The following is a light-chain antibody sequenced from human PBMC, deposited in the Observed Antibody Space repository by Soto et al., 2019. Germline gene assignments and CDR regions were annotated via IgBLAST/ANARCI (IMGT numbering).Light chain of an antibody. CDR2: GAS. Sequence: EIVLTQSPGTLSLSPGERATLSCRASQSVSSSYLAWYQQKPGQAPRLLIYGASTRANGIPARFSGSGFGTEFTLTISSLQSEDFAVYYCQQYNNWPRATFGGGTKVDIK. J-gene: IGKJ4*01. CDR3: QQYNNWPRAT. CDR1: QSVSSSY. V-gene: IGKV3-15*01.